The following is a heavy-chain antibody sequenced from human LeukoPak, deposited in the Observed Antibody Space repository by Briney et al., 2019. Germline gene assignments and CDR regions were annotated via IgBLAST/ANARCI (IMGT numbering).Heavy chain of an antibody. CDR1: GYTFTNYG. V-gene: IGHV1-18*01. D-gene: IGHD3-3*01. CDR3: ARGGPWNGAFDI. CDR2: ISPDNGNT. J-gene: IGHJ3*02. Sequence: GASVKVSCKASGYTFTNYGISWVRQAPGRGLECMGWISPDNGNTNYAQKLQGRVNMTTDTSASTAYMELRSLRSDDTALYYCARGGPWNGAFDIWGQGTMVTVSS.